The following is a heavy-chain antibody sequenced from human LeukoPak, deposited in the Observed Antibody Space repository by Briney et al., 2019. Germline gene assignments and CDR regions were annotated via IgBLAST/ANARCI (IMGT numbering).Heavy chain of an antibody. D-gene: IGHD5-18*01. CDR2: IYYSGST. Sequence: PSETLSLTCTVSGGSISSGGYYWSWIRQHPGKGLEWIGYIYYSGSTYYNPSLKSRVTISVDTSKNQFSLKLSSVTAADTAVNYCARVALPWIQLWSGDYYYYYMDVWGKGTTVTVSS. V-gene: IGHV4-31*03. CDR3: ARVALPWIQLWSGDYYYYYMDV. CDR1: GGSISSGGYY. J-gene: IGHJ6*03.